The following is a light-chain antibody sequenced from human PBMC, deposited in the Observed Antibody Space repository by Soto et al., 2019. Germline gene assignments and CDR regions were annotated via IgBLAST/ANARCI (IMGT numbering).Light chain of an antibody. CDR3: SSYTGSSTLV. Sequence: QSALTQPASVSGSLGQSITISCTGTSSDVGGYNYVSWYQQQPGQAPKLMIYEVSFRPSGVSIRFSGSKSGNTASLTISGLQAEDEADYYCSSYTGSSTLVFGGGTKVTVL. CDR2: EVS. CDR1: SSDVGGYNY. J-gene: IGLJ2*01. V-gene: IGLV2-14*01.